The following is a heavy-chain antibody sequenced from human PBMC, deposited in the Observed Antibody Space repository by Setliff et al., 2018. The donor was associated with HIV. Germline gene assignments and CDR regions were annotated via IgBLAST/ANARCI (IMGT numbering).Heavy chain of an antibody. CDR2: ISPDNGNT. V-gene: IGHV1-2*02. Sequence: ASVKVSCKSSGYTFTDYFIHWVRQAPGQGLEWMWWISPDNGNTRISQRFRGSVTMTRDRSINTAYMELSGLTSDDTAVYYCARQLSNSFDYWGQGALVTVSS. D-gene: IGHD1-1*01. CDR1: GYTFTDYF. J-gene: IGHJ4*02. CDR3: ARQLSNSFDY.